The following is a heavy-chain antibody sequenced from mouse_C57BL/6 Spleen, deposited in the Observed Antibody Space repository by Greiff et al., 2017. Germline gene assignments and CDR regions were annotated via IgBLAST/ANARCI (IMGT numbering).Heavy chain of an antibody. Sequence: QLQQSGPELVKPGASVKISCKASGYAFSSSWMNWVKQRPGKGLEWIGRIYPGDGDTNYNGKFKGKATLTADKSSSTAYMQLSSLTSEDSAVYFCARSGLDAMDYWGQGTSVTVSS. D-gene: IGHD2-4*01. CDR3: ARSGLDAMDY. V-gene: IGHV1-82*01. J-gene: IGHJ4*01. CDR1: GYAFSSSW. CDR2: IYPGDGDT.